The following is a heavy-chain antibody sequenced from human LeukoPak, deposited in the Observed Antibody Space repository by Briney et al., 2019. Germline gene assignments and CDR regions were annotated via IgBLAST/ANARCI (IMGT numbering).Heavy chain of an antibody. CDR1: GYTLTGYY. Sequence: GASVKVSCKASGYTLTGYYMHWVRQAPGQGLEWMGWINPNSGGTNYAQKFQGRVTMTRDTSISTAYMELSRLRSDDTAVYYCARDWLRWGTGAEYFQHWGQGTLVTVSS. J-gene: IGHJ1*01. V-gene: IGHV1-2*02. D-gene: IGHD3-16*01. CDR2: INPNSGGT. CDR3: ARDWLRWGTGAEYFQH.